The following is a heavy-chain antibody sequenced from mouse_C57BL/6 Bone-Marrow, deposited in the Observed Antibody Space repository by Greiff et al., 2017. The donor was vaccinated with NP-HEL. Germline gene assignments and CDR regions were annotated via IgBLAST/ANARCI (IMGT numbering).Heavy chain of an antibody. CDR3: ARLYDGYFYFDY. J-gene: IGHJ2*01. V-gene: IGHV7-3*01. D-gene: IGHD2-3*01. CDR2: IRNKANGYTT. Sequence: EVKLMESGGGLVQPGGSLSLSCAASGFTFTDYYMSWVRQPPGKALEWLGFIRNKANGYTTEYSASVKGRFTISRDNSQSILYLQMNALRAEDSATYYCARLYDGYFYFDYWGQGTTLTVSS. CDR1: GFTFTDYY.